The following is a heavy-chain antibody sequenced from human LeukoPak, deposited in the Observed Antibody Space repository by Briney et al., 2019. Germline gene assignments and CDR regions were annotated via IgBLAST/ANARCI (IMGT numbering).Heavy chain of an antibody. Sequence: GGSLRLSCAASGFTFGKYPMSWVRQAPGKGLEWVSAISASGGSTYYADSVKGRFTISRDSSSLYLQMTSLRAEDTAVYHCAKSHYRSGGAGLDYWGQGTLVTVSS. D-gene: IGHD6-25*01. CDR3: AKSHYRSGGAGLDY. CDR2: ISASGGST. CDR1: GFTFGKYP. J-gene: IGHJ4*02. V-gene: IGHV3-23*01.